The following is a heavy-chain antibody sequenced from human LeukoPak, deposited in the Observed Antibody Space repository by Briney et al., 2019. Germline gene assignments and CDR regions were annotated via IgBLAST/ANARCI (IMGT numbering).Heavy chain of an antibody. Sequence: GGSLRLSCAASGFTFSSYTMSWVRQAPGKGLEWVSAITGSGGNTYYTDSVKGRFTIFRDNAKNTLYLQMNSLRAEDTAVYHCARLLQGDNWGQGTLVTVSS. CDR3: ARLLQGDN. J-gene: IGHJ4*02. CDR1: GFTFSSYT. V-gene: IGHV3-23*01. D-gene: IGHD4-11*01. CDR2: ITGSGGNT.